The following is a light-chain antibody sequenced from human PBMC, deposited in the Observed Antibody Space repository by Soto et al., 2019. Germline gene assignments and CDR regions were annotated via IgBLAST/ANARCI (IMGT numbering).Light chain of an antibody. Sequence: QSVLTQPPSASGTPGQRVTISCSGSSSNIGSNTVNWYQQLPGTAPKLLIHANNQRHSGVPDRFSGSKSGTSASLAISWLQSEEADYYCAAWDDSLNGYVFGTGTKVTVL. CDR2: ANN. J-gene: IGLJ1*01. CDR1: SSNIGSNT. CDR3: AAWDDSLNGYV. V-gene: IGLV1-44*01.